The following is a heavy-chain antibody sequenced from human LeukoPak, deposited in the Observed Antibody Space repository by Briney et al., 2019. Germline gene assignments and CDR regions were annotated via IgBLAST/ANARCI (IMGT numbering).Heavy chain of an antibody. Sequence: GGSLRLSCAASGFTFSYYEMNWVRQAPGKGLEWVSYISSSGSPIYYADSVKGRFTISRDNAKNSLYLQMNSLRAENTAVYYCARSDYWGQGTLVTVSS. CDR1: GFTFSYYE. V-gene: IGHV3-48*03. CDR2: ISSSGSPI. J-gene: IGHJ4*02. CDR3: ARSDY.